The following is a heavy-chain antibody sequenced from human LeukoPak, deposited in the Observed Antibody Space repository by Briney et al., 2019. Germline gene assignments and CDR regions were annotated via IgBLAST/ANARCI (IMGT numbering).Heavy chain of an antibody. V-gene: IGHV4-34*01. J-gene: IGHJ4*02. CDR3: ARGRPPFDY. Sequence: SETLSLTCAVYGGSFSGYYWSWIRQPPGKGLEWIGEINHSGSTNYNPSLKSRVTISVDTSKNQFSPKLSSVTAADTAVYYCARGRPPFDYWGQGTLVTVSS. CDR1: GGSFSGYY. CDR2: INHSGST.